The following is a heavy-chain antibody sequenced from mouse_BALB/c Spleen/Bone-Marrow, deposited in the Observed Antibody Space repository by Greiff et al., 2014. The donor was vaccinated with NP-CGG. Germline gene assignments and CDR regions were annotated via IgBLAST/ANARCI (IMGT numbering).Heavy chain of an antibody. Sequence: QVQLQQSGAELVRPGTSVKVSCKASGYAFTNYLIEWVKQRPGQGLEWIGVLNPGSGGTNYNEKFKGKATLTADKSSSTAYMQLSSLTSDDSAVYSCARRIYYAMGYWGQGTTLTVSS. CDR3: ARRIYYAMGY. CDR2: LNPGSGGT. V-gene: IGHV1-54*01. D-gene: IGHD2-1*01. CDR1: GYAFTNYL. J-gene: IGHJ2*01.